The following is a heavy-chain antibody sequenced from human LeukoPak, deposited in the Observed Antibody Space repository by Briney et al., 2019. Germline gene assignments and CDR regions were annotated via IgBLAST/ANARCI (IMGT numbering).Heavy chain of an antibody. Sequence: ASVKVSCKASGYTFTGYYMHWVRQAPGQGLEWMGWMNPNSGNTGYAQKFQGRVTMTRNTSISTAYMELSSLRSEDTAVYYCARDPGDYGMDVWGQGTTVTVSS. V-gene: IGHV1-8*02. CDR1: GYTFTGYY. J-gene: IGHJ6*02. CDR3: ARDPGDYGMDV. CDR2: MNPNSGNT.